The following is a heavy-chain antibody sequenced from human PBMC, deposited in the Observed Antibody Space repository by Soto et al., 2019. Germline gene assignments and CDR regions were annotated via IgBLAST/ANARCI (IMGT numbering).Heavy chain of an antibody. CDR2: INPNSGGT. V-gene: IGHV1-2*02. CDR3: ARAVSWTYYYYYGMDV. D-gene: IGHD6-13*01. CDR1: GYTFTGYY. Sequence: ASVKVSCKASGYTFTGYYMHWVRQAPGQGLEWMGWINPNSGGTNYAQKFQGRVTMTRDTSISTACMELSRLRSDDTAVYYCARAVSWTYYYYYGMDVWGQGTTVTVSS. J-gene: IGHJ6*02.